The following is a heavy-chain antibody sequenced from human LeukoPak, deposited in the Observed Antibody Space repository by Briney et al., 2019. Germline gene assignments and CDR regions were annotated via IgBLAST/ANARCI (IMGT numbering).Heavy chain of an antibody. V-gene: IGHV3-23*01. CDR1: GFIFSKYG. CDR2: ISGSAIYP. D-gene: IGHD1-1*01. Sequence: GGSLRLSCTASGFIFSKYGMSWVRQTPEKGLEWVSSISGSAIYPFYADSVKGRFTISRDNSRNTLFLQMNSLRAEDTAIYYCAKTPYDNYQYYFDYWGQGILVTVSS. J-gene: IGHJ4*02. CDR3: AKTPYDNYQYYFDY.